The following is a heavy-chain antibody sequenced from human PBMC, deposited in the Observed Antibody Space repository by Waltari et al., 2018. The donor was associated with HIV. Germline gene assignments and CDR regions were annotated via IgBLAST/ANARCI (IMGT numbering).Heavy chain of an antibody. J-gene: IGHJ4*02. D-gene: IGHD3-10*01. Sequence: QVRLVESGGGVVQPGRSLRLPCEASGFTFRSYDMQWVRQAPGKGRGWVAIISCDGSKKSYGDSVKGRFTISRDNSKNTLYLQMSSLRTEDTAVYYCARDSYGSGSYGLIDNWGQGTLVTVSS. V-gene: IGHV3-30*03. CDR1: GFTFRSYD. CDR2: ISCDGSKK. CDR3: ARDSYGSGSYGLIDN.